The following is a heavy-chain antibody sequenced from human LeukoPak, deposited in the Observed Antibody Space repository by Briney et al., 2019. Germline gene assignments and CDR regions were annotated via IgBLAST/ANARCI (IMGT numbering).Heavy chain of an antibody. CDR2: IYYSGST. V-gene: IGHV4-59*01. D-gene: IGHD2-15*01. CDR1: GGSISSYY. Sequence: PSETMSLTCTVSGGSISSYYWSWIRQPPGEGLEWIGYIYYSGSTNYNPSLKSRVTISVDTSKNQFSLKLSSVTAADTAVYYCARDRSNNWFDPWGQGTLVTVSS. J-gene: IGHJ5*02. CDR3: ARDRSNNWFDP.